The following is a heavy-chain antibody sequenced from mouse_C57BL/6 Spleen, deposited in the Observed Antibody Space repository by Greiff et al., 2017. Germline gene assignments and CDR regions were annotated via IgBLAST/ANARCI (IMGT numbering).Heavy chain of an antibody. J-gene: IGHJ1*03. CDR2: INPGSGGT. V-gene: IGHV1-54*01. CDR3: AREGYSPRYFDV. CDR1: GYAFTNYL. Sequence: QVQLQQSGAELVRPGTSVKVSCEASGYAFTNYLIEWVKQRPGQGLEWIGVINPGSGGTNYNEKFKGKATLTADKSSSTAYMQLSSLTSEDSAVYFCAREGYSPRYFDVWGTGTTVTVSS. D-gene: IGHD2-12*01.